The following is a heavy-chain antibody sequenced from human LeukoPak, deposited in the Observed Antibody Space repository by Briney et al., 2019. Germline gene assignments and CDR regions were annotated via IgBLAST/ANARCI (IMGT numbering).Heavy chain of an antibody. V-gene: IGHV4-39*07. D-gene: IGHD4-17*01. CDR3: ARGYGDYDY. J-gene: IGHJ4*02. CDR1: GDSINSNSYY. CDR2: IYHSGST. Sequence: SETLSLTCTVSGDSINSNSYYWGWIRQPPGKGLEWIGEIYHSGSTNYNPSLKSRVTISVDKSKNQFSLKLSSVTAADTAVYYCARGYGDYDYWGQGTLVTVSS.